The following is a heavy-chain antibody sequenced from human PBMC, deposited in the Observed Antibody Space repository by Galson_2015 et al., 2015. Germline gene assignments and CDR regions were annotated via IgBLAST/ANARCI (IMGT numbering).Heavy chain of an antibody. D-gene: IGHD1-26*01. V-gene: IGHV4-61*02. CDR1: GGSISSGSYY. CDR2: IYTSGST. J-gene: IGHJ4*02. Sequence: TLSLTCTVSGGSISSGSYYWSWIRQPAGKGLEWIGRIYTSGSTNYNPSLKSRVTISVDTSKNQFSLKLSSVTAADTAVYYCAREGVGSYYFDYWGQGTLVTVSS. CDR3: AREGVGSYYFDY.